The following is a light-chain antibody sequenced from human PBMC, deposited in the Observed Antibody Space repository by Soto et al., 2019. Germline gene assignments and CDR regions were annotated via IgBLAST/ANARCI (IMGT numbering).Light chain of an antibody. J-gene: IGLJ1*01. Sequence: QSVLTQPASVSGSPGQSITISCTGTSSDVGGYNYVSWYQQHPGKAPKLMIYDVSNRPSGVSNRFSCSKSGNTASLTISGLQAEDEADYYCSSYTSSSTSVFGTGTKVTV. V-gene: IGLV2-14*01. CDR3: SSYTSSSTSV. CDR2: DVS. CDR1: SSDVGGYNY.